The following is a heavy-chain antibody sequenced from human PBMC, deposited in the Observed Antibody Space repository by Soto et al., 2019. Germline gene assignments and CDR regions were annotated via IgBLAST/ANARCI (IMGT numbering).Heavy chain of an antibody. CDR2: INRNGGST. Sequence: EVQLVESGGGVVRPGGSLRLSCAASGFTFDDYGMSWVRQAPGKGLEWVSGINRNGGSTGYADSVKGRFTISRDNAKNSLYLQMNSLRAEGTALYHCARVGGYCSGGSCSPPEGYYYYMDVWSKGTTVTVSS. J-gene: IGHJ6*03. D-gene: IGHD2-15*01. CDR3: ARVGGYCSGGSCSPPEGYYYYMDV. V-gene: IGHV3-20*01. CDR1: GFTFDDYG.